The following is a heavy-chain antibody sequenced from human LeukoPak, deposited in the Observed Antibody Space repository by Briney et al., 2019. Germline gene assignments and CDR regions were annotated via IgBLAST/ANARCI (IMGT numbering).Heavy chain of an antibody. D-gene: IGHD7-27*01. CDR3: AGGPSKLTGDGLEGTDAFDI. CDR2: INSDGSST. CDR1: GFSFSSYW. J-gene: IGHJ3*02. V-gene: IGHV3-74*01. Sequence: PGGSLRLSCAASGFSFSSYWMHWVRQAPGKGLVWVSRINSDGSSTSYADSVKGRFTISRDNAKNTLYLQMNSLRAEDTAVYYCAGGPSKLTGDGLEGTDAFDIWGQGTMVTVSS.